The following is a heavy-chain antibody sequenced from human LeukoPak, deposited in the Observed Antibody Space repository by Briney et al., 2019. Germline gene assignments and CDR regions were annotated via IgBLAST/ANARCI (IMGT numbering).Heavy chain of an antibody. CDR1: GGSFSGYY. CDR2: INHSGST. V-gene: IGHV4-34*01. J-gene: IGHJ4*02. Sequence: SETLSLTCAVYGGSFSGYYWSWIRQPPGKGLEWIGEINHSGSTNYNPSLKSRVTISVDTSKNQFSLKLSSVTAADTAVYYCARADYYDSSGSEIWGQGTLVTVSS. D-gene: IGHD3-22*01. CDR3: ARADYYDSSGSEI.